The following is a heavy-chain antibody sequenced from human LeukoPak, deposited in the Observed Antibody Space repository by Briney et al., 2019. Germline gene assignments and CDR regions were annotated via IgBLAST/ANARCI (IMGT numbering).Heavy chain of an antibody. CDR2: VSDTGDLR. V-gene: IGHV3-23*01. J-gene: IGHJ4*02. CDR1: GFTFNTHA. Sequence: GGSLRLSCSASGFTFNTHAISWVRQAPGKGLEWVAAVSDTGDLRYSANSVKGRFAISRDHSKNTAFLQMYSLRAEDTALYFCVKGGLRSGYSFEDWGQGNLVSVSS. CDR3: VKGGLRSGYSFED. D-gene: IGHD3-9*01.